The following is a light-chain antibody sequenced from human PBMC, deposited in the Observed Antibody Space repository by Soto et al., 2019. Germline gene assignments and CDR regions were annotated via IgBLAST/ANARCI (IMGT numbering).Light chain of an antibody. CDR3: STWDSSLSAHWV. V-gene: IGLV1-36*01. J-gene: IGLJ3*02. Sequence: QSVLTQEASVSGTVGQKVTLSCTGNNNNVCTYPVGWYQQISHGGPKIVMSGDSLPSGIPEPFSGLKSGATASLTLSGLLPEDEADYNCSTWDSSLSAHWVFCGGTKVTVL. CDR2: GDS. CDR1: NNNVCTYP.